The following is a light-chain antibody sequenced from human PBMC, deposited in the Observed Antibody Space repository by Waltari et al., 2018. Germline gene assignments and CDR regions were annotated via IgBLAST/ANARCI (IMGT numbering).Light chain of an antibody. CDR1: PNVSTY. J-gene: IGKJ4*02. CDR2: DAS. V-gene: IGKV3-11*01. Sequence: EIVLTQSPATLSLSSGERATRAFRTSPNVSTYLAWYQQKPGQAPRLLIYDASNRATGIPDRFSGSGSGTDFTLTISSLEAEDLAVYYCQQRSNSPLTFGGGTKVEIK. CDR3: QQRSNSPLT.